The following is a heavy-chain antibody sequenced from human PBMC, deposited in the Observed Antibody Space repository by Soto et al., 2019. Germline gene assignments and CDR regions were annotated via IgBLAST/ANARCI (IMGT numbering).Heavy chain of an antibody. CDR2: ITGTASST. D-gene: IGHD5-12*01. J-gene: IGHJ4*02. CDR1: GFRFSDFA. CDR3: AKGAEGYVVSSLDS. Sequence: EVQLLESGGGFVQPGGSLRLSCAASGFRFSDFAMTWVRQAPGRGLEWVSAITGTASSTYYADSVKGRFTISRDNSKNTLYLQINSLRAEDTAIYYCAKGAEGYVVSSLDSWGQGILVTVSS. V-gene: IGHV3-23*01.